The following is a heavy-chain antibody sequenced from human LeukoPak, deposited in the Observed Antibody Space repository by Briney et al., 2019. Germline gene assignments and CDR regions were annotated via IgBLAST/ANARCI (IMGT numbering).Heavy chain of an antibody. V-gene: IGHV1-69-2*01. CDR1: GYTFTDYY. D-gene: IGHD1-7*01. J-gene: IGHJ4*02. Sequence: ASVKVSCKVSGYTFTDYYMHWVQQAPGKGLEWMGLVDPEDGETIYAEKFQGRVTITADTSTDTAYMELSSLRSEDTAVYYCATAEELRVSYFDYWGQGTLVTVSS. CDR2: VDPEDGET. CDR3: ATAEELRVSYFDY.